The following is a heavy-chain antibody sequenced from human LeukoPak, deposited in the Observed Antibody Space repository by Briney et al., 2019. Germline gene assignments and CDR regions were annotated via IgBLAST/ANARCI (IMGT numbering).Heavy chain of an antibody. Sequence: ASVKVSCKASGYTFTGYYMHWVRQAPGQGLEWMGWINPNSGGTNYAQKFQGRVTMTRDTSISTAYMELSRLRSDDTAVCYCARVWDTAMVLDPKGGLDYWGQGTLVTVSS. V-gene: IGHV1-2*02. CDR2: INPNSGGT. D-gene: IGHD5-18*01. J-gene: IGHJ4*02. CDR3: ARVWDTAMVLDPKGGLDY. CDR1: GYTFTGYY.